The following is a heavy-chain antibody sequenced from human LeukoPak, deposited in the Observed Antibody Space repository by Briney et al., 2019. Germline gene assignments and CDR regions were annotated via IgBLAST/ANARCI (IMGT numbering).Heavy chain of an antibody. J-gene: IGHJ4*02. D-gene: IGHD4-17*01. CDR3: ARNPHGDYVGWFDY. CDR2: IYYSGST. V-gene: IGHV4-34*09. CDR1: GGSFSGYY. Sequence: TSETLSLTCAVYGGSFSGYYWSWIRQPPGKGLEWIGYIYYSGSTYYNPSLKSRVTISVDTSKNQFSLKLSSVTAADTAVYYCARNPHGDYVGWFDYWGQGTLVTVSS.